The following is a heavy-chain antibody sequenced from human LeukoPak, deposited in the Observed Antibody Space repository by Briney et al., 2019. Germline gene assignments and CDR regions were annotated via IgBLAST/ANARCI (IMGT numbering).Heavy chain of an antibody. CDR2: ISAYNGNT. V-gene: IGHV1-18*01. J-gene: IGHJ6*03. CDR1: GYTFTSYG. D-gene: IGHD2-2*01. Sequence: ASVKVSCKASGYTFTSYGISWVRQAPGQGLEWMGWISAYNGNTNYAQKLQGRVTMTTDTSTSTAYKELRSLRSDDTAVYYCARSPPQYCSSTSCYVSEDYYYYMDVWGKGTTVTVSS. CDR3: ARSPPQYCSSTSCYVSEDYYYYMDV.